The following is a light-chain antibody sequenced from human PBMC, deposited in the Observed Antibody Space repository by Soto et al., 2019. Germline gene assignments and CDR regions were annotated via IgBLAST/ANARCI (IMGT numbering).Light chain of an antibody. J-gene: IGLJ1*01. CDR3: SSYTSNSFYV. Sequence: SVLTHPASVSGSPGQSITISCTRTSSDISADNYVSWYQQHPGTAPKLIIYEVADRPSGLSNRFSGSKSGNTASLTISRLQPEDEADYYCSSYTSNSFYVFGTGTKVTVL. V-gene: IGLV2-14*01. CDR2: EVA. CDR1: SSDISADNY.